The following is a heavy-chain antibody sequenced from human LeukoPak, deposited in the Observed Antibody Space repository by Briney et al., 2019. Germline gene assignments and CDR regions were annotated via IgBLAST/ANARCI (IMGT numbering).Heavy chain of an antibody. D-gene: IGHD6-6*01. J-gene: IGHJ6*03. CDR2: ITWNSGSI. V-gene: IGHV3-9*01. CDR3: AKEYTSSSAYYNYYMDV. Sequence: GGSLRPSCAASGFAFDDYAMHWVRQAPGKGLEWVSGITWNSGSIDYADSVKGRFTISRDNAKNSLFLQMNSLRAEDTALYYCAKEYTSSSAYYNYYMDVWGKGTTVTVSS. CDR1: GFAFDDYA.